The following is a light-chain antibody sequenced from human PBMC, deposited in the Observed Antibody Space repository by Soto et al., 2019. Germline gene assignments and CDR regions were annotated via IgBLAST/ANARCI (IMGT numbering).Light chain of an antibody. CDR1: YDISSS. CDR2: DSS. Sequence: DIQLTQSPSFLSASVEDRVTISCRASYDISSSLDWYQQEPGKPPKLLIYDSSTLQTGVPSRFTGSGSGRKFTLTISGLQFEDFATYFCQQLSHYPYTFGQGTKLEI. V-gene: IGKV1-9*01. CDR3: QQLSHYPYT. J-gene: IGKJ2*01.